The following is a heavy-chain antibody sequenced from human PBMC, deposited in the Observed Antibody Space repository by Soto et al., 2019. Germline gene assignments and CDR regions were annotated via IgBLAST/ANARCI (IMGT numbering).Heavy chain of an antibody. Sequence: GGSLRLSCAASGFTFSSYGMHWVRQAPGKGLEWVAVISYDGSNKYYADSVKGRFTISRDNSKNTLYLQMNSLRAEDTAVYYCAKDRDHGDYGHYFDYWGQGTLVTVSS. CDR2: ISYDGSNK. CDR3: AKDRDHGDYGHYFDY. D-gene: IGHD4-17*01. J-gene: IGHJ4*02. CDR1: GFTFSSYG. V-gene: IGHV3-30*18.